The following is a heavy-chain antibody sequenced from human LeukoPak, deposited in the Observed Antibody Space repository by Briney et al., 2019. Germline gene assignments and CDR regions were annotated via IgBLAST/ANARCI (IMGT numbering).Heavy chain of an antibody. CDR2: ISGSGDST. Sequence: GGSLRLSCAASGFTFSSYWMHWVRQAPGKGLEWVSTISGSGDSTYYADSVKGRFTISRDNSKNTLYLQMNSLRAEDTAVYYCARDRGYSCGYWGQGTLVTVSS. CDR3: ARDRGYSCGY. CDR1: GFTFSSYW. V-gene: IGHV3-23*01. J-gene: IGHJ4*02. D-gene: IGHD5-18*01.